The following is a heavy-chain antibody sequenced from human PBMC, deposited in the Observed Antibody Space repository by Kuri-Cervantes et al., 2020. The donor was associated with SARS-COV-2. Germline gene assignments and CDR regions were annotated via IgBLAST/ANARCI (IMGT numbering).Heavy chain of an antibody. Sequence: ESLKISCTVSGGSISSYYWSWIRQPAGKGLEWIGRIYTSGSTNYNPSLKSRVTMSVDTSKNQFSLKLSSVTAADTAVYYCASTTLYDFWSGYYTRGAFDIWGQGTMVTVSS. J-gene: IGHJ3*02. CDR3: ASTTLYDFWSGYYTRGAFDI. CDR2: IYTSGST. CDR1: GGSISSYY. V-gene: IGHV4-4*07. D-gene: IGHD3-3*01.